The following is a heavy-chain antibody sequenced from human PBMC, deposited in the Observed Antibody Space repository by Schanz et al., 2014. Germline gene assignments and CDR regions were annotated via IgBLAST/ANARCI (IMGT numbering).Heavy chain of an antibody. D-gene: IGHD1-26*01. CDR3: ARRYSGRYCFDY. J-gene: IGHJ4*02. V-gene: IGHV3-48*02. CDR2: ISGSGNTI. Sequence: EVQLVESGGNLVQPGGSLRLSCVASGFMFTKYAMNWVRQAPGKGLEWLSYISGSGNTIYYADSVKGRFTISRDNAKNSLSLQMDRLRDEDTAVYYCARRYSGRYCFDYWGQGTLVAVSS. CDR1: GFMFTKYA.